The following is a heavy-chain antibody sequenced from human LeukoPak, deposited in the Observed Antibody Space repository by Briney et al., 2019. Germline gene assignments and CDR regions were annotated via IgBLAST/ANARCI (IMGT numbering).Heavy chain of an antibody. V-gene: IGHV1-2*02. Sequence: ASVKVSCKASGGTFNSYAISWVRQAPGQGLEWMGWINPNSGGTNYAQKFQGRVTMTRDTSISTAYMELSRLRSDDTAVYYCARDRVYYDILTGYSPSYYFDYWGQGTLVTVSS. D-gene: IGHD3-9*01. CDR1: GGTFNSYA. CDR2: INPNSGGT. CDR3: ARDRVYYDILTGYSPSYYFDY. J-gene: IGHJ4*02.